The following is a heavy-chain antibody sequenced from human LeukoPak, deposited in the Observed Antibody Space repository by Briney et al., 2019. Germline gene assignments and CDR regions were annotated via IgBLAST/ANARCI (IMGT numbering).Heavy chain of an antibody. CDR3: AKDPTGEMATRGLFDY. CDR2: ISGSGGST. J-gene: IGHJ4*02. D-gene: IGHD5-24*01. V-gene: IGHV3-23*01. Sequence: GGSLRLSCAASGFTFSSYAMSWVRQAPGKGLEWVSAISGSGGSTYYADSVKGRFTISRDNSKNTLYLQMNSLRAEDTAVYYCAKDPTGEMATRGLFDYWGQGTLVTVSS. CDR1: GFTFSSYA.